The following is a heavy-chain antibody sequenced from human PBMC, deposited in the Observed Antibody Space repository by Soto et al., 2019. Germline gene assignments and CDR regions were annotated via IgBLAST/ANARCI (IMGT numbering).Heavy chain of an antibody. CDR3: ARAGLGVTPTGAGRAFDI. CDR1: GGSISSSNW. D-gene: IGHD1-26*01. J-gene: IGHJ3*02. V-gene: IGHV4-4*02. CDR2: IYHSGST. Sequence: NPSETRSLTCAVSGGSISSSNWWSWVRQPPGKGLEWIGEIYHSGSTNYNPSLKSRVTISVDKSKNQFSLKLSSVTAADTAVYYCARAGLGVTPTGAGRAFDIWGQGTMVTVSS.